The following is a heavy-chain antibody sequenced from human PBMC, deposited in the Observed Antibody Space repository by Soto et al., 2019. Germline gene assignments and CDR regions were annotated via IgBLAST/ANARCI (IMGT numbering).Heavy chain of an antibody. V-gene: IGHV1-69*12. D-gene: IGHD3-10*01. CDR3: ARVSGSYSLHGMDV. Sequence: QVQLVQSGAEVKKPGSSVKVSCKASGGTFSSYAISWVRQAPGQGLEWMGGIIPIFGTTNYAQKFQGRVTIPADEATSTAYMAVSSLRSEDTAVYYWARVSGSYSLHGMDVWGPGTTVTVSS. CDR1: GGTFSSYA. CDR2: IIPIFGTT. J-gene: IGHJ6*02.